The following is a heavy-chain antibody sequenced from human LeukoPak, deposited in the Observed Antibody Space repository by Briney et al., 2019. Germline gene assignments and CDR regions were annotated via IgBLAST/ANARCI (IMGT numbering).Heavy chain of an antibody. J-gene: IGHJ6*02. D-gene: IGHD3-10*01. CDR3: ARDHYAYGSGTDGMDV. CDR1: GFTFSSYS. V-gene: IGHV3-21*01. Sequence: GGSLRLSCAASGFTFSSYSMNWVRQAPGKGLEWVSSISSSSSYIHYADSVKGRFTISRDNAKNSLYLQMNSLRAEDTAVYYCARDHYAYGSGTDGMDVWGQGTTVTVSS. CDR2: ISSSSSYI.